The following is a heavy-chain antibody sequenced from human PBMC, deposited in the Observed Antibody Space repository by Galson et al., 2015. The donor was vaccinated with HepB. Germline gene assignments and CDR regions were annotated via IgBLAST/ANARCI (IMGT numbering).Heavy chain of an antibody. V-gene: IGHV1-18*04. D-gene: IGHD2-2*01. CDR3: ARDVPLIHIVVVPAEDYYYGMDV. Sequence: SVKLSCKASGFTFTSYGISWVRQAPGQGLEWMGWISAYNGNTNYAQKLQGRVTMTTDTSTTTAYMELRSLRSDETAVYYCARDVPLIHIVVVPAEDYYYGMDVWGQGTTVTVSS. CDR1: GFTFTSYG. J-gene: IGHJ6*02. CDR2: ISAYNGNT.